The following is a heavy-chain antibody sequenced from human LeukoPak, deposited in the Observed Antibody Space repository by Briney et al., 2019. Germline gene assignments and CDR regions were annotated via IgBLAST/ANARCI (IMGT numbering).Heavy chain of an antibody. J-gene: IGHJ4*02. Sequence: PGGSLRLSCAASGFTFSSYAMTWVRQAPGEGLEWVSGISGIGGRTFYADSVKGRFTIPRDNSENTLYLQMNSLRADATALYYCAKSFHPMASSGYYSFDSWGRGTLVTVSS. V-gene: IGHV3-23*01. CDR3: AKSFHPMASSGYYSFDS. D-gene: IGHD3-22*01. CDR2: ISGIGGRT. CDR1: GFTFSSYA.